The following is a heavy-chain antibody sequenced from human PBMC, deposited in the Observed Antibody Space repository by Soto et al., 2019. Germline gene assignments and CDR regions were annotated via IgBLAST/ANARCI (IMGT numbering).Heavy chain of an antibody. Sequence: EVQLVESGGGLVKPGGSLRLSCAASGFTFSSCSMNWVRQTPGKGLEWVSSISSTSTYIYYADSVKGRFTISRDNAKNSLYLQMNSLRVEDTAVYYCAIYGSGWSRDYWGQGTLVTVSS. V-gene: IGHV3-21*01. CDR3: AIYGSGWSRDY. CDR2: ISSTSTYI. CDR1: GFTFSSCS. D-gene: IGHD6-19*01. J-gene: IGHJ4*02.